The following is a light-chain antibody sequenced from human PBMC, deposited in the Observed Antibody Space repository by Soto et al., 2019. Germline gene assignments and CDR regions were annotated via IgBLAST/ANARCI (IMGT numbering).Light chain of an antibody. J-gene: IGKJ1*01. CDR3: QQYNNWPRT. CDR2: GAS. CDR1: QSVSSN. V-gene: IGKV3-15*01. Sequence: EIVMTQSPATLSASPGERATLSCRASQSVSSNLAWYQQKPGQAPRLLSYGASTRATGIPARFSGRGSGTEFTLTISSLQSEDFAVYYCQQYNNWPRTFGQGTKVDIK.